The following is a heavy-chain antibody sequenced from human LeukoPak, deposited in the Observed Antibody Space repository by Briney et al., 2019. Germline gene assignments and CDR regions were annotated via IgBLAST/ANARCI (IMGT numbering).Heavy chain of an antibody. V-gene: IGHV4-59*07. CDR1: GGSISTYY. CDR2: IYYSGST. J-gene: IGHJ4*02. CDR3: ARALSSGWGCVDY. D-gene: IGHD6-19*01. Sequence: SDTLSLTCTVSGGSISTYYWSWIRQPPGKGLEWIGYIYYSGSTNYNPPLKSRVTISVDTSKNQFSLKLTSVTAADTAVYYCARALSSGWGCVDYWGQGTLVTVSS.